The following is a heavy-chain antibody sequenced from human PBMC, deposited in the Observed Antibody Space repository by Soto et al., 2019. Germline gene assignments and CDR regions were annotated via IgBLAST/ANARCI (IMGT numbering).Heavy chain of an antibody. CDR1: GYTFTGYY. CDR2: INPNSGGT. D-gene: IGHD3-9*01. Sequence: ASVKVSCKASGYTFTGYYMHWVRQAPGQGLEWMGWINPNSGGTNYAQKFQGRVTMTRDTSISTAYMELSRLRSDDTAVYYCARDSPSLSHCDILTGYLLWAGMGVWGQGTTVTVSS. CDR3: ARDSPSLSHCDILTGYLLWAGMGV. J-gene: IGHJ6*02. V-gene: IGHV1-2*02.